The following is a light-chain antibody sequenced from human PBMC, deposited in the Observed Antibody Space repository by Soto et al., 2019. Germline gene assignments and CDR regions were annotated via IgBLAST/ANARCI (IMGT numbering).Light chain of an antibody. CDR2: WAS. Sequence: EFVLTQSPGTLSLSPGERATMSCRARQTVRNNYGDWYQKKPGQAPRLLIYWASPRATGIPARFSGSGSGTEFTLTISSLQSEDFAVYYCQQYNNWTWTFGQGTKVDIK. V-gene: IGKV3-15*01. J-gene: IGKJ1*01. CDR1: QTVRNN. CDR3: QQYNNWTWT.